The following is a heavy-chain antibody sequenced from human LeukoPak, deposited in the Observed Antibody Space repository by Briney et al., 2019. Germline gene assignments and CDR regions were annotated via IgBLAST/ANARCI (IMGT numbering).Heavy chain of an antibody. J-gene: IGHJ5*02. CDR3: AREKGPFDP. Sequence: SETLSLTCTVSGASISSYYWSWIRQPPGKGLEWIGYIFYSGSTNYSPSLKSRVTISVDTSKNQLSLKLNSVTAADTAVYYCAREKGPFDPWGQGTLVTVSS. CDR2: IFYSGST. V-gene: IGHV4-59*12. CDR1: GASISSYY.